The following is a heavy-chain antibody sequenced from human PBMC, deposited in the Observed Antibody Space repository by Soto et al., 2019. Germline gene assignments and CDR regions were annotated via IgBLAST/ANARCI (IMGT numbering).Heavy chain of an antibody. J-gene: IGHJ4*02. D-gene: IGHD2-21*02. CDR2: ISHSGST. CDR3: AAPTDNGVDY. CDR1: GASLSNGDYY. Sequence: QVQLQESGPGLVKPSQTLSLTCTVSGASLSNGDYYWSWIRQPPGEGLEWIGFISHSGSTYYNPSLKNRLTISMDTSKNQFSLKLTSVTAADTAVYHCAAPTDNGVDYWGQGTLVTVSS. V-gene: IGHV4-30-4*01.